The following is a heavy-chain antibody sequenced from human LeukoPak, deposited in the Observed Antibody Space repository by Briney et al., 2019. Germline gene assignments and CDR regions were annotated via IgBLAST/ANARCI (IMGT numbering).Heavy chain of an antibody. Sequence: SQTLSLTCAISGDSVSSNSAAWNWIRQSPSRGLEWLGRTYYRSKWYNEYSISVKSRITINPDTSKNQFSLKLSSVTAADTAVYYCARGKHKMATVWGQGTLVTVSS. CDR3: ARGKHKMATV. D-gene: IGHD5-24*01. V-gene: IGHV6-1*01. CDR2: TYYRSKWYN. CDR1: GDSVSSNSAA. J-gene: IGHJ4*02.